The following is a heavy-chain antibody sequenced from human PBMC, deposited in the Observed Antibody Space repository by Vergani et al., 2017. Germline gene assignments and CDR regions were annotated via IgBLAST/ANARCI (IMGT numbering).Heavy chain of an antibody. CDR1: GGTFKSNT. J-gene: IGHJ5*02. D-gene: IGHD2-2*02. CDR2: INPSGGST. Sequence: QVQLVQSGAEVKKPGSSVKVSCKTSGGTFKSNTFSWVRQAPGQGLEWMGIINPSGGSTNYAQKFQGRVTMTRDTSTSTVFMELSSLRSEDTAVYYCARGCGSTSCYKRGEDWFDPWGQGTLVTVSS. CDR3: ARGCGSTSCYKRGEDWFDP. V-gene: IGHV1-46*02.